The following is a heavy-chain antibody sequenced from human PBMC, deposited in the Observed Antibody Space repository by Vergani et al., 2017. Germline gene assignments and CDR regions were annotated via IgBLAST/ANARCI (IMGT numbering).Heavy chain of an antibody. J-gene: IGHJ5*02. CDR1: GASVNSYY. CDR2: IYGSGNI. Sequence: QVKLQESGPGLVKPSETLSLTCTVSGASVNSYYWSWIRQPPGKGLEWIGRIYGSGNINYNPSLESRVTISRDTSKNQFSLKVHSVTAADTAVYYCARGETRTDWLDPWGQGTQVIVSS. V-gene: IGHV4-4*08. CDR3: ARGETRTDWLDP. D-gene: IGHD3/OR15-3a*01.